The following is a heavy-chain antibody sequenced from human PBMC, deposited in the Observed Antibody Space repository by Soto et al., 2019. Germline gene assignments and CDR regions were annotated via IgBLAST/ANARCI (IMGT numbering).Heavy chain of an antibody. CDR1: GNSIGGVGY. Sequence: SETLSLTCTVSGNSIGGVGYWSWIRQFPGRGLEWIGCISSSGSTYYNPALNNRISLSLDTSQNQFSLKLLSVTAADTAIYYCARSGVTGIVIPSHWFDPWGQGTLVTVSS. CDR2: ISSSGST. V-gene: IGHV4-31*03. J-gene: IGHJ5*02. D-gene: IGHD2-21*02. CDR3: ARSGVTGIVIPSHWFDP.